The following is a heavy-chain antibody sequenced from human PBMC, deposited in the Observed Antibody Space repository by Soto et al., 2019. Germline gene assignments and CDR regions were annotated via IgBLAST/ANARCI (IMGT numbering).Heavy chain of an antibody. Sequence: SETLSLTCTVSGGSFKSGSYYWSWVRQPPGKGLEWIGYVYYTGRTSYSPSLKSRVTISADTSKNQFSLILTSVTAADTAVYFLALDYDYFDHWGQGSLVTVSS. CDR2: VYYTGRT. CDR3: ALDYDYFDH. J-gene: IGHJ4*02. D-gene: IGHD3-16*01. CDR1: GGSFKSGSYY. V-gene: IGHV4-61*01.